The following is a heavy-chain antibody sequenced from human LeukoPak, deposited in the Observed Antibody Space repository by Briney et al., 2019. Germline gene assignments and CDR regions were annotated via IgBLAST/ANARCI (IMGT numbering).Heavy chain of an antibody. CDR2: VYYSVST. CDR1: GGFIISYY. J-gene: IGHJ5*02. CDR3: ARVQGWFDT. Sequence: SETLSLTCTVSGGFIISYYWSWIRQPPGKGLEWIGYVYYSVSTNYNPSLKSRVTISVDTSKNQFSLKLSSVTAADTAVYYCARVQGWFDTWGQGTLVTVSS. D-gene: IGHD4-11*01. V-gene: IGHV4-59*01.